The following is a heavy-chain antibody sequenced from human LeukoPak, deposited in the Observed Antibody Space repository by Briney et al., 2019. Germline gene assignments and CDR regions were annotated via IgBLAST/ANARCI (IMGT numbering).Heavy chain of an antibody. CDR2: IHYSGNT. Sequence: PSETLSLTCTVSGGSISSDYWSWIRPPPGKGLEWIGYIHYSGNTNYNPSLKSRVTMSLDASKNQFFLKLTSVTAADTAMYYCALDSSGWSDDSFDIWGQGTTVTVSS. D-gene: IGHD6-19*01. V-gene: IGHV4-59*01. J-gene: IGHJ3*02. CDR3: ALDSSGWSDDSFDI. CDR1: GGSISSDY.